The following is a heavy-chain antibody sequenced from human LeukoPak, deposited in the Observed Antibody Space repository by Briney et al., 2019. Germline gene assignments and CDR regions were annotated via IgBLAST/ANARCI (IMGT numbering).Heavy chain of an antibody. CDR2: MNPNSGNT. D-gene: IGHD6-19*01. J-gene: IGHJ4*02. Sequence: ASVKVSCKASGYTFTSYDINWVRQATGQGLEWMGWMNPNSGNTGYAQKFQGRVTMTRNTSISTAYMELSSLRSEDTAVYYCARVYSSGRSYYFDYWGQGTLVTVSS. CDR3: ARVYSSGRSYYFDY. CDR1: GYTFTSYD. V-gene: IGHV1-8*01.